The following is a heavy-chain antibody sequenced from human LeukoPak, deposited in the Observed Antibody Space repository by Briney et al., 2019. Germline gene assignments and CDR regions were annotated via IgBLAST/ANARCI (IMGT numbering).Heavy chain of an antibody. CDR3: AGSIVVVSYFDY. V-gene: IGHV3-30-3*01. D-gene: IGHD3-22*01. CDR1: GFTFSSYA. J-gene: IGHJ4*02. CDR2: ISYDGSNK. Sequence: GGSLRLSCAASGFTFSSYAMHWVRQAPGKGLEWVAVISYDGSNKYYADSVKGRFTISRDNSKNTLYLQMNSLRAEDTAMYYCAGSIVVVSYFDYWGQGTLVTVSS.